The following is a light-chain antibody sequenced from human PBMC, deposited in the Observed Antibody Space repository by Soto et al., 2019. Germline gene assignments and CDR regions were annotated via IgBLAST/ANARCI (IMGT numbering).Light chain of an antibody. V-gene: IGLV2-14*01. CDR2: EVS. Sequence: QSVLTQPASVSGSPGQTITISCTGTNSDVGFYNFVSWYQQHPGKAPKLIIYEVSHRPSGVSNRFSASKSGNTASLAISGLQPEDEADYHCSSYSGSTAFYVFGTGTKLTVL. J-gene: IGLJ1*01. CDR1: NSDVGFYNF. CDR3: SSYSGSTAFYV.